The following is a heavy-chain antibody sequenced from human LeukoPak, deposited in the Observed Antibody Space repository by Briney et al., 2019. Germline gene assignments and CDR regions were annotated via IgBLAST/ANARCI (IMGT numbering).Heavy chain of an antibody. CDR2: VTWNSGSI. V-gene: IGHV3-9*01. Sequence: GRSLRLSCAASGFTFDDYAMHWVRQAPGKGLEWVSGVTWNSGSIDYADSVKGRFTLSRDNAKNSLFLQMNSLRAEDTAVYYCVKNSGWYCLDYWGQGTLVTVSS. D-gene: IGHD6-19*01. J-gene: IGHJ4*02. CDR3: VKNSGWYCLDY. CDR1: GFTFDDYA.